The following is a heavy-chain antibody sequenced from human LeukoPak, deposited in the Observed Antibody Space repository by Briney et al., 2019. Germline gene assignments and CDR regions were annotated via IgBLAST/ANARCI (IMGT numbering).Heavy chain of an antibody. J-gene: IGHJ4*02. V-gene: IGHV3-23*01. D-gene: IGHD3-16*02. Sequence: GGSLRLSCAASGFTFSDYAMSWVRQAPGKGLEWLSVISGGSSGSTYYADSVTGRFTVSRDSSKNTVDLQMNNLRVDDTAIYYCAKEILRDDYVWGSYRLGQYYFDYWGQGTLVTVSS. CDR1: GFTFSDYA. CDR2: ISGGSSGST. CDR3: AKEILRDDYVWGSYRLGQYYFDY.